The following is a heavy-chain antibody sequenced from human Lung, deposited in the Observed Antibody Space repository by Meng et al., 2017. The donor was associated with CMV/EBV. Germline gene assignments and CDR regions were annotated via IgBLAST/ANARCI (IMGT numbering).Heavy chain of an antibody. Sequence: SETLSLXXTVSGGSISSSSYYWGWIRQPPGKGLEWIGSIYYSGSTYYNPSLKSRVTISVDTSKNQFSLKLSSVTAADTAVYYCARPDDSSGWYMPFDYWGQGXLVTAPQ. V-gene: IGHV4-39*01. J-gene: IGHJ4*02. D-gene: IGHD6-19*01. CDR2: IYYSGST. CDR3: ARPDDSSGWYMPFDY. CDR1: GGSISSSSYY.